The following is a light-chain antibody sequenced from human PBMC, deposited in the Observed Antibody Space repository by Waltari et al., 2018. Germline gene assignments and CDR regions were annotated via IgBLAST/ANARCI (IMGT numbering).Light chain of an antibody. Sequence: SYELTQPPSVSVSPGPTARITCSGDALPTQYADWYQQKPGQAPVLVLYKDSERPSGIPERFSGSSSGTTVTLTISGVQAEDEADYYCQSTDSSGTVVFGGGTKLTVL. CDR3: QSTDSSGTVV. CDR1: ALPTQY. CDR2: KDS. V-gene: IGLV3-25*03. J-gene: IGLJ2*01.